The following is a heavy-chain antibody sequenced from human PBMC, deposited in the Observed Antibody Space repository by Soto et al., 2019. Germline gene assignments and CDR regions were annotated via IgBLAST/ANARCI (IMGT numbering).Heavy chain of an antibody. CDR2: IYSDGST. V-gene: IGHV3-66*01. J-gene: IGHJ4*02. CDR1: GITVITNY. CDR3: TRDPTTSIVTDY. D-gene: IGHD2-21*01. Sequence: EVQLVESGGGLVQPGGSLRLSCAASGITVITNYFSWVRQAPGQGLEWVSGIYSDGSTHYADSVKGRFTISRDNSKDTLYLQMNTLLAEDTGIYYCTRDPTTSIVTDYWGQGTVVTVSS.